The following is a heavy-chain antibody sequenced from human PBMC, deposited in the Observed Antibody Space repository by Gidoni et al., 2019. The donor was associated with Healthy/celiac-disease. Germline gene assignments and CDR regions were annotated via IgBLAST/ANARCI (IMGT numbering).Heavy chain of an antibody. Sequence: QVQLVQSGAEVKTPGASVKVSCKASGYTFTGYYMHWVRQAPGQGLEWMGWINPNSGGTNYAQKFQGRVTMTRDTSISTAYMELSRLRSDDTAVYYCASEAVAGPYYYYGMDVWGQGTTVTVSS. J-gene: IGHJ6*02. D-gene: IGHD6-19*01. V-gene: IGHV1-2*02. CDR3: ASEAVAGPYYYYGMDV. CDR1: GYTFTGYY. CDR2: INPNSGGT.